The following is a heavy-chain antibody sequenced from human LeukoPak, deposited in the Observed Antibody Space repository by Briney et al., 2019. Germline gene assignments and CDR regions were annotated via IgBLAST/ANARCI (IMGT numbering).Heavy chain of an antibody. CDR3: ARSDTAMVNYFDY. D-gene: IGHD5-18*01. CDR2: IYYSGST. CDR1: GGSISSYY. Sequence: PSETLSLTCTVSGGSISSYYWSWIRQPPGKGLEWIGYIYYSGSTNYNPSLKSRVTISVDTSKIQFSLKLSSVTAADTAVYYCARSDTAMVNYFDYWGQGTLVTVSS. J-gene: IGHJ4*02. V-gene: IGHV4-59*01.